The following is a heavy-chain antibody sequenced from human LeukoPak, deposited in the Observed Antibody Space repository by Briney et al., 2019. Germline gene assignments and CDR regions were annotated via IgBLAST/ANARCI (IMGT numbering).Heavy chain of an antibody. CDR3: ARRLTGTTRLRN. V-gene: IGHV4-34*01. Sequence: SETLSLACAVYGGSFSGYYWSWIRQPPGKGLEWIGEINHSGSTNYNPSLKSRVTISVDTSKNQFSLKLSSVTAADTAVYYCARRLTGTTRLRNWGQGTLVTVSS. D-gene: IGHD1-7*01. J-gene: IGHJ4*02. CDR2: INHSGST. CDR1: GGSFSGYY.